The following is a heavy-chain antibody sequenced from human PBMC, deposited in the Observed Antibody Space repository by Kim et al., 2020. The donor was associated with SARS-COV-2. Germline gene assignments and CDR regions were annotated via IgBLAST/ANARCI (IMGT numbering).Heavy chain of an antibody. CDR3: AKDMDYDSSGIDM. Sequence: GGSLRLSCAASGFTFTSYAMHWVRQAPGKGLEWVASISDDGRKKDYADSVRGRFSVSRDDSENTLDLQMSGLRPDDTAVYFCAKDMDYDSSGIDMWGQGTMDTVSS. CDR2: ISDDGRKK. J-gene: IGHJ3*02. D-gene: IGHD3-22*01. CDR1: GFTFTSYA. V-gene: IGHV3-30-3*02.